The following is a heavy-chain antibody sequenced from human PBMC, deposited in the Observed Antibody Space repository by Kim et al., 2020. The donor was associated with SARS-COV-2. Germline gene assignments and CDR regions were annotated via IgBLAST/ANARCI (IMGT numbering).Heavy chain of an antibody. J-gene: IGHJ4*02. D-gene: IGHD5-12*01. V-gene: IGHV3-15*01. CDR1: GFTFSNAW. CDR2: IKSKTDGGTT. Sequence: GGSLRLSCAASGFTFSNAWMSWVRQAPGKGLEWVGRIKSKTDGGTTDYAAPVKGRFTISRDDSKNTLYLQMYSLKTEDTAVYYCTTEPPYSGYDPSFDYWGQGTLVTVSS. CDR3: TTEPPYSGYDPSFDY.